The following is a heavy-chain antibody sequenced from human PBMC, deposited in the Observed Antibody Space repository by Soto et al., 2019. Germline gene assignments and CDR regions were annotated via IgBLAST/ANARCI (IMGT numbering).Heavy chain of an antibody. J-gene: IGHJ4*02. D-gene: IGHD5-18*01. CDR1: GFLLSSYS. Sequence: EVQLVESGGGLVQPGGSLRLSCAASGFLLSSYSMSWVRQAPGKGLEWVSYIGTGTRTTYYADSVKGRFTISRDNGKNSLFLQMNSLRAEATALYSCARSYSYGFGYWGQGTLVTVSS. V-gene: IGHV3-48*01. CDR3: ARSYSYGFGY. CDR2: IGTGTRTT.